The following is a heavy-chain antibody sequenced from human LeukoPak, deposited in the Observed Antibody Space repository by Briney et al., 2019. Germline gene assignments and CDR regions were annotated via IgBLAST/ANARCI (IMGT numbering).Heavy chain of an antibody. J-gene: IGHJ4*02. V-gene: IGHV1-24*01. Sequence: ASVKVSCKVSGYTLTELSMHWVRQAPGKGLEWMGGFDPEDGETIYAQKFQGRVTMTEDTSTDTAYMEMSSLRSEDTAVYYCATVVTIFGVVKGEDYWGQGTLVTVSS. D-gene: IGHD3-3*01. CDR2: FDPEDGET. CDR3: ATVVTIFGVVKGEDY. CDR1: GYTLTELS.